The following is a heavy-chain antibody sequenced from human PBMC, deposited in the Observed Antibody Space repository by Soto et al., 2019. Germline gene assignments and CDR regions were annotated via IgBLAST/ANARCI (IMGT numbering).Heavy chain of an antibody. J-gene: IGHJ4*02. V-gene: IGHV3-53*01. D-gene: IGHD4-17*01. CDR3: ARATYDYGDYPIDD. Sequence: GGSLRLSCAAYGFSVSTNDLSWVRQAPGKGLDWVSVINTSGGAYYADSVKGRFTISRDNSKNTLYLQMNSLRAEDTAVYYCARATYDYGDYPIDDWGQGTPVTVSS. CDR2: INTSGGA. CDR1: GFSVSTND.